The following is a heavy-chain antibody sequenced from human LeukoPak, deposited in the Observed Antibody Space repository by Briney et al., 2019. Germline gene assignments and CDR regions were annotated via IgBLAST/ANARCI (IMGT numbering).Heavy chain of an antibody. Sequence: SETLSPACTVYGRSLRGYYCSWIRQPPGKWLEWIGYVFYSGSTNYNPSLKSRVTISVDTSKNHFSLKLTSVTAADTAVYYCARQLTADDYNCYYYKDVWGKGTTVPVSS. CDR3: ARQLTADDYNCYYYKDV. CDR2: VFYSGST. V-gene: IGHV4-59*08. CDR1: GRSLRGYY. J-gene: IGHJ6*03. D-gene: IGHD5-18*01.